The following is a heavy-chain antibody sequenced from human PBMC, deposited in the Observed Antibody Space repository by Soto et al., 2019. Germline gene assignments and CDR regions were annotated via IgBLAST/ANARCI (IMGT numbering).Heavy chain of an antibody. J-gene: IGHJ3*01. CDR2: ICHGGNT. CDR1: GFFMIGGNY. V-gene: IGHV4-38-2*01. D-gene: IGHD2-15*01. CDR3: ARARWYDAFDV. Sequence: LTCAVLGFFMIGGNYWGWLRKQPGKGLEWIGSICHGGNTYYNPSLKSRVTISVDMSKNQFSLKLNSVTAADTAVYYCARARWYDAFDVWGQGTVVTVSS.